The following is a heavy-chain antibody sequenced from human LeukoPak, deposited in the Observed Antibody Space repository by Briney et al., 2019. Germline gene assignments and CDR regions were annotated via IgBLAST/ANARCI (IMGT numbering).Heavy chain of an antibody. CDR1: GFTFSSCA. D-gene: IGHD3-22*01. CDR3: AKERSASYYYDSSGYSNYNFDY. CDR2: ISGSGGNT. J-gene: IGHJ4*02. V-gene: IGHV3-23*01. Sequence: GGSLRLSCAASGFTFSSCAMSWVRQAPGKGLEWISVISGSGGNTNYADSVKGRFTISRDNSKNTLYLQMNSLRAEDTAVYYCAKERSASYYYDSSGYSNYNFDYWGQGTLVTISS.